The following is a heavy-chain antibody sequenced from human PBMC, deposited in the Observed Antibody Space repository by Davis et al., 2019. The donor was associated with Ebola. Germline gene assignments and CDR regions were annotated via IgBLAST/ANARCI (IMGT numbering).Heavy chain of an antibody. CDR1: GYTFTGYY. CDR3: ARDNDFLYYYYYYGMDV. CDR2: INAGNGNT. J-gene: IGHJ6*02. V-gene: IGHV1-3*01. D-gene: IGHD2-21*02. Sequence: ASVKVSCKASGYTFTGYYMHWVRQAPGQRLEWMGWINAGNGNTNYSQKFQGRVTITRDTSASTAYMELSSLRSEDTAVYYCARDNDFLYYYYYYGMDVWGQGTTVTVSS.